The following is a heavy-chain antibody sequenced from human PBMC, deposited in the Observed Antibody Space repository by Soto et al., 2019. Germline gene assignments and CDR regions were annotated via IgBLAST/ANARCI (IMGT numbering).Heavy chain of an antibody. V-gene: IGHV1-2*02. J-gene: IGHJ4*02. Sequence: GASVKVSCKASGYTFTGYYMHWVRQAPGQGLEWMGWINPNSGGTNYAQKFQGRVTMTRDTSISTAYMELSRLRSDDTAVYYCARDQYDFWSGYPFDYWGQGTLVTVSS. CDR2: INPNSGGT. CDR1: GYTFTGYY. D-gene: IGHD3-3*01. CDR3: ARDQYDFWSGYPFDY.